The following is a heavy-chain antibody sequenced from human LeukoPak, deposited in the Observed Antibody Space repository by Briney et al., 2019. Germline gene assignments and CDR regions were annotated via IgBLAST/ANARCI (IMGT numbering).Heavy chain of an antibody. V-gene: IGHV4-34*01. D-gene: IGHD2-2*01. J-gene: IGHJ4*02. CDR1: GGSFSGYY. CDR3: ARVVLRYCSSTSCYRAGRFDY. CDR2: INYSGST. Sequence: SETLSLTCAVYGGSFSGYYWSWIRQPPGKGLEWIGEINYSGSTNYNPSLKSRVTISVDTSKNQFSLKLSSVTAADTAVYYCARVVLRYCSSTSCYRAGRFDYWGQGTLVTVSS.